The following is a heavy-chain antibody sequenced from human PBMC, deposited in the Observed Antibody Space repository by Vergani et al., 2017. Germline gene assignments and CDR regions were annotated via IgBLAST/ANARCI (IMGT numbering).Heavy chain of an antibody. CDR2: INPSGGHT. V-gene: IGHV1-46*03. CDR3: ARGDYGILTGYRY. CDR1: GYTFSNYY. J-gene: IGHJ4*02. Sequence: HVQVVQSGAEVKKSGASVKVSCKTSGYTFSNYYMHCVRQAPGQGLEWMGIINPSGGHTNYAQKFQGRVTMTRDTSTSTVYMELSSLRSEDTAIYYCARGDYGILTGYRYWGQGTLVTVSA. D-gene: IGHD3-9*01.